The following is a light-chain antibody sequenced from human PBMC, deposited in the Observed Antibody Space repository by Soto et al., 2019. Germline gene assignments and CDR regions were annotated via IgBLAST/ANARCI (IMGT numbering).Light chain of an antibody. J-gene: IGKJ1*01. Sequence: EIVLTQSPGTVSLSPRDRATLSCRASQSVSNNYLAWYQQKPGQAPRLLIYGASNRATGIPDRFSGSGSGTDFTLTISRLEPEDFAVYYCQQYGSSGTFGQGTKVDIK. CDR1: QSVSNNY. V-gene: IGKV3-20*01. CDR3: QQYGSSGT. CDR2: GAS.